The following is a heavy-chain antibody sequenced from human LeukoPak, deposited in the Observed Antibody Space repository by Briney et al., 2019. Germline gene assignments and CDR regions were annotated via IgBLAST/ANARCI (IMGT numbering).Heavy chain of an antibody. CDR2: IIPMSETT. D-gene: IGHD2-21*02. CDR3: ARDYLAYCGGDCYSNY. CDR1: GYTFTSYG. J-gene: IGHJ4*02. V-gene: IGHV1-69*13. Sequence: ASVKVSCKASGYTFTSYGISWVRQAPGQGLEWMGGIIPMSETTNYAQKFQGRVTMTADQSTTTVYLELSSLRSEDTAVYYCARDYLAYCGGDCYSNYWGQGTLVTVSS.